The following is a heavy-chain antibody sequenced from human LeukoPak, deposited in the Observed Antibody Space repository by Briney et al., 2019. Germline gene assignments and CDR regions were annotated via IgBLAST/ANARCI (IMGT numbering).Heavy chain of an antibody. CDR1: GGSISSYY. CDR2: IYYSGST. J-gene: IGHJ4*02. Sequence: SETLSLTCTVSGGSISSYYWSWIRQPPGKGLEWIGYIYYSGSTNYNPSLKSRVTISVDTSKNQFSLKLSSVTAADTAVYYCAKERDVVVVTDYFDYWGQGTLVTVSS. V-gene: IGHV4-59*01. D-gene: IGHD2-21*02. CDR3: AKERDVVVVTDYFDY.